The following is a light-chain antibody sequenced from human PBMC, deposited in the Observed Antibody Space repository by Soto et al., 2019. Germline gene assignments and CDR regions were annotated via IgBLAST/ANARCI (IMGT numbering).Light chain of an antibody. Sequence: QSALTQPRSVSGSPGQSVTISCTGTSSDVGNYNFVSWYQQHPGKAPNLMIYDVSKRPSGVPDRFSGSKSGNTASLTISGLQAEDEADYYCCSYAGTYTYVFGTGTQLTVL. CDR3: CSYAGTYTYV. V-gene: IGLV2-11*01. J-gene: IGLJ1*01. CDR1: SSDVGNYNF. CDR2: DVS.